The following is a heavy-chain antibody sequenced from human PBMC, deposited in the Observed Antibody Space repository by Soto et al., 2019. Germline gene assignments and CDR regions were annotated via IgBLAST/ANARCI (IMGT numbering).Heavy chain of an antibody. D-gene: IGHD5-18*01. CDR2: ISSSSSYT. CDR1: GFTFSDYY. J-gene: IGHJ5*02. CDR3: ARKLLGKQGTKIQLWPQGWFDP. Sequence: QVQLVESGGGLVKPGGSLRLSCAASGFTFSDYYMSWIRQAPGKGLEWVSYISSSSSYTNYADSVKGRFTISRDNAKNSLYLQMNNLRAEDTAVYYCARKLLGKQGTKIQLWPQGWFDPWGQGTLVTVSS. V-gene: IGHV3-11*06.